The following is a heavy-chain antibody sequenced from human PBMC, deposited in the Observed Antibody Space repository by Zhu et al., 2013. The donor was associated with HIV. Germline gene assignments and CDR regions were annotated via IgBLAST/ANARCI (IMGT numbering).Heavy chain of an antibody. D-gene: IGHD4-17*01. CDR3: ARSFLTYSDTSEFDY. CDR1: GYSFTAHG. CDR2: INTYSPRT. V-gene: IGHV1-18*01. J-gene: IGHJ4*02. Sequence: QVQLVQSGAEVKKPGASVKVSCKASGYSFTAHGINWVRQAPGQGLEWMGWINTYSPRTKYAQKFRDRVTMTTDSSTTTADMELRSLRSDDTAVYFCARSFLTYSDTSEFDYWGQGTLVTVSS.